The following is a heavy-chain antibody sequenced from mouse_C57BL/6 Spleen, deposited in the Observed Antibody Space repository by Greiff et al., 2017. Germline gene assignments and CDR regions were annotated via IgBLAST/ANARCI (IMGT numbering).Heavy chain of an antibody. CDR1: GFNIKNTY. V-gene: IGHV14-3*01. CDR3: ARWLLREWYAMDY. D-gene: IGHD2-3*01. J-gene: IGHJ4*01. CDR2: IDPANGNT. Sequence: VQLQQSVAELVRPGASVKLSCTASGFNIKNTYMHWVKQRPEQGLEWIGRIDPANGNTKYAPKFQGNANMTADTSSNTAYLQLRRLTSEDTAIYYCARWLLREWYAMDYWGQGTSVTVSS.